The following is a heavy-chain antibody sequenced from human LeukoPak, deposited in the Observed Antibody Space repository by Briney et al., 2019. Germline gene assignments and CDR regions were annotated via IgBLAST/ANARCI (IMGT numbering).Heavy chain of an antibody. CDR3: AIKGIAAAGGYYFDY. CDR1: GGSISSYY. CDR2: IYTSGSA. Sequence: PSETLSLTCTVSGGSISSYYWSWIRQPAGKGLEWIGRIYTSGSANYNASLKSRVSMSVDTSKNQFSLKLSSVTAADTAVYYCAIKGIAAAGGYYFDYWGQGTLVTVSS. D-gene: IGHD6-13*01. J-gene: IGHJ4*02. V-gene: IGHV4-4*07.